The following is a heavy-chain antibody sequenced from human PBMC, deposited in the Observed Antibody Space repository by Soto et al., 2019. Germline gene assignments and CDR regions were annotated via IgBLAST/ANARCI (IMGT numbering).Heavy chain of an antibody. D-gene: IGHD2-2*01. V-gene: IGHV1-2*02. CDR3: ARWANRVVPARDYYYDGMDV. J-gene: IGHJ6*02. Sequence: QVQLVQSGAEVKKPGASVKVSCTASGYTFTGYYMHWVRQAPGQGLEWMGWINPNSGGTNYAQKFQGRVTMTRDTSISTAYMELSRLRSDDTAVYYCARWANRVVPARDYYYDGMDVWGQGTTVTVSS. CDR1: GYTFTGYY. CDR2: INPNSGGT.